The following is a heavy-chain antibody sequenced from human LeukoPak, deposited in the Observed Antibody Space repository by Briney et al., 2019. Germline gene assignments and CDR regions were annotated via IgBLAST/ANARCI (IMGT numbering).Heavy chain of an antibody. CDR1: GFTFDDYA. CDR3: AKDMVRVLYGGYGGMDY. J-gene: IGHJ4*02. Sequence: GGSLRLSCAASGFTFDDYAMHWVRQAPGKGLEWVSGISWNSGSIGYADSVKGRFTISRDNAKNSLYLQMNSLRAEDTALYYCAKDMVRVLYGGYGGMDYWGQGTLVTVSS. V-gene: IGHV3-9*01. D-gene: IGHD5-12*01. CDR2: ISWNSGSI.